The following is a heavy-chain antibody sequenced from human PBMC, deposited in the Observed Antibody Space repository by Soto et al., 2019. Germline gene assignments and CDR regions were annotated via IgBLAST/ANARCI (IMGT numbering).Heavy chain of an antibody. D-gene: IGHD3-10*01. J-gene: IGHJ4*02. CDR2: ISYDGSNK. Sequence: GGSLRLSCAASGFTFSSYAMHWVRQAQGKGLEWVAVISYDGSNKYYADSVKGRFTISRDNSKNTLYLQMNSLRAEDTAVYYCAREGRGGYFDYWGQGTLVTVSS. V-gene: IGHV3-30-3*01. CDR3: AREGRGGYFDY. CDR1: GFTFSSYA.